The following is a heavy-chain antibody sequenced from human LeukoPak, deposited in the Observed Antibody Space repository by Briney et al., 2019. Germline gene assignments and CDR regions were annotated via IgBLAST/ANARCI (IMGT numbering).Heavy chain of an antibody. CDR3: ARDVAVVPAAIHYGMDV. Sequence: SETLSLTCAVYGGSFSDYFWGWIRQPPGKGLEWIGEINHSGRTYYNPSLKSRVTISVDTSKNQFSLNLSSVTAADTAVYYCARDVAVVPAAIHYGMDVWGQGTTVTVSS. V-gene: IGHV4-34*01. J-gene: IGHJ6*02. D-gene: IGHD2-2*01. CDR2: INHSGRT. CDR1: GGSFSDYF.